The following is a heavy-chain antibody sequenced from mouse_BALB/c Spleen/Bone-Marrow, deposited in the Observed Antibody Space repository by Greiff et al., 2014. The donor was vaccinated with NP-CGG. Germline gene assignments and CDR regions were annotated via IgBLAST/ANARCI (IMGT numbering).Heavy chain of an antibody. V-gene: IGHV5-6*02. CDR1: GFTFSSYG. CDR3: ARHQRYYAMDY. Sequence: EVKVEESGGDLVKPGGSLKLSCAASGFTFSSYGMSWGRQTPDKRLEWVATISSGGSNTYYPDSVKGRFTIFRDNAKNTLYLQMSSLKSEDTAMYYCARHQRYYAMDYWGQGTSVTVSS. CDR2: ISSGGSNT. J-gene: IGHJ4*01.